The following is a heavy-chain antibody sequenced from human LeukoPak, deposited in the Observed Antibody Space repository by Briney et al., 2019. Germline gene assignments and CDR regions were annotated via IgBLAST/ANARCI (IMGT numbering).Heavy chain of an antibody. CDR1: GFTFSSYA. D-gene: IGHD4-23*01. CDR3: AREPGYGGNGGYFDY. J-gene: IGHJ4*02. Sequence: PGGSLRLSCAASGFTFSSYAMSWVRQAPGKGLEWVSYISSSGSTIYYADSVKGRFTISRDNAKNSLYLQMNSLRAEDTSVYYCAREPGYGGNGGYFDYWGQGTLVTVSS. V-gene: IGHV3-48*03. CDR2: ISSSGSTI.